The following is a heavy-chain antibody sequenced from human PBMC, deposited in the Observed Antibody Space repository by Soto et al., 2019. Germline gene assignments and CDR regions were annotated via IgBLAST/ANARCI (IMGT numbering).Heavy chain of an antibody. CDR3: AMVDVHVTTSPQDV. Sequence: QVQLVQSRAEVKNPGASVKVSCKASGYSFTRYGIAWARQAPGQGLEWMGWINTYNGNTNYAQNLQGRVTLTTDTSTSTAYMELTSLRSNDTAIYYCAMVDVHVTTSPQDVWGQGTTVIVSS. D-gene: IGHD2-8*01. V-gene: IGHV1-18*01. CDR2: INTYNGNT. CDR1: GYSFTRYG. J-gene: IGHJ6*02.